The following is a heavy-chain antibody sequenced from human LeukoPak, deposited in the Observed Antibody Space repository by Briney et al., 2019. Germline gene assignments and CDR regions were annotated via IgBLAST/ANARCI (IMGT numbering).Heavy chain of an antibody. V-gene: IGHV3-15*01. Sequence: GGSLRLSCAASGFTFSNAWVSWVRQAPGKGLEWVGRIKSKTDGGTTDYAAPVKGRFTISRDDSKNTLYLQMNSLKTEDTAVYYCTTVNCGEGHYYYYYMDVWGKGTTVTVS. D-gene: IGHD4-17*01. J-gene: IGHJ6*03. CDR2: IKSKTDGGTT. CDR3: TTVNCGEGHYYYYYMDV. CDR1: GFTFSNAW.